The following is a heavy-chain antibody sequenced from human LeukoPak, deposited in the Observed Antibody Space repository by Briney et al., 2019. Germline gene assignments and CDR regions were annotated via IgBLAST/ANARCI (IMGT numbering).Heavy chain of an antibody. CDR2: ISYDGSNK. D-gene: IGHD1-26*01. V-gene: IGHV3-30*18. J-gene: IGHJ5*02. CDR3: AKNKGVGNNWFDP. CDR1: GFTFSSYD. Sequence: GGSLRLSCAASGFTFSSYDMHWVRQAPGKGLEWVAVISYDGSNKYYADSVKGRFTLSRDNSKNTAYMQMNSLRAEDTAVYYCAKNKGVGNNWFDPWGQGTLVTVSS.